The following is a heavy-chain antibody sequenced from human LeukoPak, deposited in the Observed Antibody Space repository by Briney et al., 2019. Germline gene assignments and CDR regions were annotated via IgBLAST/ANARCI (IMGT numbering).Heavy chain of an antibody. CDR2: ISGSGGST. D-gene: IGHD4-11*01. Sequence: PGVSLRLYCAASGFTFSSYAMSLVGQAPGKGLTWVSAISGSGGSTYYADSVKGRFTISRDNSKNTLYLQMNSLRAEDTAVYYCAKGRDYSSYNWFDPWGQGTLVTVSS. CDR3: AKGRDYSSYNWFDP. J-gene: IGHJ5*02. V-gene: IGHV3-23*01. CDR1: GFTFSSYA.